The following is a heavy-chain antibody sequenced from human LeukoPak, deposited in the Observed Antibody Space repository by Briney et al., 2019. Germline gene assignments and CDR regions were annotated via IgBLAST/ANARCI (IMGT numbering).Heavy chain of an antibody. CDR2: MNPNSGNT. D-gene: IGHD6-13*01. Sequence: ASVKVSRKASGYTFTSYDINWGRHATGQGLEWMGWMNPNSGNTSYAQKFQGRVTMTRNTSISTAYMELSSLRSEDTAVYYCARGSSWYAPILIHYYYYGMDVWGQGTTVTVSS. J-gene: IGHJ6*02. CDR1: GYTFTSYD. V-gene: IGHV1-8*01. CDR3: ARGSSWYAPILIHYYYYGMDV.